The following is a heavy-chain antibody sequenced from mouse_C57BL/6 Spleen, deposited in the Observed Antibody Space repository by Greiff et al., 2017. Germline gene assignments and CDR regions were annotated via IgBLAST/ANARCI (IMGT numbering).Heavy chain of an antibody. CDR2: INPNNGGT. Sequence: VQLQQSGPELVKPGASVKISCKASGYTFTDYYMNWVKQSHGKSLEWIGDINPNNGGTSYNQKFKGKATLTVDKSSSTAYMELRSLTSEDSAVYYCARPPYYDSSYYFDYWGQGTTLTVSS. CDR3: ARPPYYDSSYYFDY. CDR1: GYTFTDYY. J-gene: IGHJ2*01. D-gene: IGHD1-1*01. V-gene: IGHV1-26*01.